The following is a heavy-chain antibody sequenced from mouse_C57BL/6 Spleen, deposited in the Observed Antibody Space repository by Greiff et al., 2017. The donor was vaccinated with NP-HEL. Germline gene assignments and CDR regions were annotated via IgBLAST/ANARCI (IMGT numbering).Heavy chain of an antibody. CDR2: ISDGGSYT. D-gene: IGHD4-1*01. Sequence: EVQLLQSGGGLVKPGGSLKLSCAASGFTFSSYAMSWVRQTPEQRLEWVATISDGGSYTYYLDNVKGRFTIARDNAKNNLYLQMSHLKAEETAMYYCAKLTGVAYWGQGTLVTVSA. CDR3: AKLTGVAY. CDR1: GFTFSSYA. J-gene: IGHJ3*01. V-gene: IGHV5-4*01.